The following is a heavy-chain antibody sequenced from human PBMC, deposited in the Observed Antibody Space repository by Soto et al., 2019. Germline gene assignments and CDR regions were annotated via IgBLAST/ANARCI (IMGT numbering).Heavy chain of an antibody. J-gene: IGHJ4*01. CDR1: GGTFSGYY. D-gene: IGHD3-10*01. Sequence: QVHLQQWGPGLLKPSETLSLTCAVYGGTFSGYYRSWIRQLPGQGLAWNGEINHSGTSNYNPSLKSRVTISMQTFKTQFSLKLRTVTAADTAVYYCASTAAILLWFGELPYYFDCWGKGTLVTV. V-gene: IGHV4-34*01. CDR2: INHSGTS. CDR3: ASTAAILLWFGELPYYFDC.